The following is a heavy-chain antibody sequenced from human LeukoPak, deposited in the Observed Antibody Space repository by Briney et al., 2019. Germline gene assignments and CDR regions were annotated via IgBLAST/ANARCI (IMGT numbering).Heavy chain of an antibody. CDR3: ARSPYYDFWARPFDY. J-gene: IGHJ4*02. D-gene: IGHD3-3*01. CDR1: GGSFSGYY. Sequence: PSETLSLTCAVYGGSFSGYYWSLIRQPPGKGLEWIGEINHSGSTNYNPSLKSRVTISVDTSKNQFSLKLSSVTAADTAVYYCARSPYYDFWARPFDYWGQGTLVTVSS. V-gene: IGHV4-34*01. CDR2: INHSGST.